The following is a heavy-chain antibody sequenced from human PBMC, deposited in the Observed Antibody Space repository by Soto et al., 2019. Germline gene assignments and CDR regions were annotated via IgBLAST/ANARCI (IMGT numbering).Heavy chain of an antibody. Sequence: SETLSLTCTVSGASFSNHYWSWIRQPPGKGLEWIGYISYSGSTNYNPSLKSRVTISIDTSKNQFSLKLASLTAADAAVYYCARGNGFNLHWGQGTLVTVSS. CDR3: ARGNGFNLH. D-gene: IGHD2-8*01. CDR2: ISYSGST. V-gene: IGHV4-59*11. J-gene: IGHJ4*02. CDR1: GASFSNHY.